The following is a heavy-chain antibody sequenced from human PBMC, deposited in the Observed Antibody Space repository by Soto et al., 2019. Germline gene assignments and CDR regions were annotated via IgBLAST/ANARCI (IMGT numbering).Heavy chain of an antibody. V-gene: IGHV3-7*03. J-gene: IGHJ6*02. CDR3: ARVPRYFDWLSLPYGMDV. CDR1: GFTFSSYW. Sequence: VSLRLSCAASGFTFSSYWMSWVRQAPGKGLEWVANIKQDGSEKYYVDSVKGRFTISRDNAKNSLYLQMNSLRAEDTAVYYCARVPRYFDWLSLPYGMDVWGQGTTVTVSS. D-gene: IGHD3-9*01. CDR2: IKQDGSEK.